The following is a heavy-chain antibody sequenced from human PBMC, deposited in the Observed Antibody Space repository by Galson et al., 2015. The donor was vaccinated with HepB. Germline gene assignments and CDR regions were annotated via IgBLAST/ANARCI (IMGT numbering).Heavy chain of an antibody. J-gene: IGHJ5*02. Sequence: QSGAEVKKPGESLRISCKGSGYNFTSYWITWVRQMPGKGLEWMGRIDPSDSYTNYSPSFQGHVTISADKSISTAYVQWSSLKASDTAMYYCARWGAVVPGGYNWFDPWGQGTRVTVSS. CDR1: GYNFTSYW. CDR2: IDPSDSYT. D-gene: IGHD6-19*01. V-gene: IGHV5-10-1*01. CDR3: ARWGAVVPGGYNWFDP.